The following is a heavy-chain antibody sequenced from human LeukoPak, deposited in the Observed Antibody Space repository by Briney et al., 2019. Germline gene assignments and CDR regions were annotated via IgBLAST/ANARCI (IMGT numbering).Heavy chain of an antibody. Sequence: GGSLRLSCAASGFTFSSYAMSWVRQAPGKGLEWVSAISGSGGSTGYADSVKGRFTISRDNPKNTLYLQMNSLRAEDTAVYYCAKAPVGHCSGGSCYPFDYWGQGTLVTVSS. CDR3: AKAPVGHCSGGSCYPFDY. J-gene: IGHJ4*02. V-gene: IGHV3-23*01. D-gene: IGHD2-15*01. CDR2: ISGSGGST. CDR1: GFTFSSYA.